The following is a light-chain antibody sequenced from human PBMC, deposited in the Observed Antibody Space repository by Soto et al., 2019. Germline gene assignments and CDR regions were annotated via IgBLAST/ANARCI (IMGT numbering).Light chain of an antibody. Sequence: IQFTQSPSSLSASVGDRVTISCRASQSINNYLAWYQQKPGKAPKLLIYKASTLESGVPSTFSGSGSGTEFSLTISSLQPDDFATYYCQQYGNLWTFGQGTKVDI. V-gene: IGKV1-5*03. CDR2: KAS. CDR3: QQYGNLWT. CDR1: QSINNY. J-gene: IGKJ1*01.